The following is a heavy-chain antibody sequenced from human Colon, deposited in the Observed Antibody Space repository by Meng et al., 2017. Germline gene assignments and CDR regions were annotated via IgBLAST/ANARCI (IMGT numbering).Heavy chain of an antibody. CDR1: GGTFSSYA. V-gene: IGHV1-69*10. CDR2: IIPILGIA. D-gene: IGHD5-18*01. CDR3: ARPASVVYSYGSFDY. Sequence: QVQLVQSGAEVKKPGSSVKVSCKASGGTFSSYASSWVRQAPGQGLEWMGGIIPILGIANYAQKFQGRVTITADKSTSTAYMELSSLRSEDTAVYYCARPASVVYSYGSFDYWGQGTLVTVSS. J-gene: IGHJ4*02.